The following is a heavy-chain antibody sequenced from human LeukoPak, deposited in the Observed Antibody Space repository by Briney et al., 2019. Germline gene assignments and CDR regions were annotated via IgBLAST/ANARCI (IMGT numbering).Heavy chain of an antibody. J-gene: IGHJ4*02. V-gene: IGHV3-48*02. D-gene: IGHD2-15*01. CDR1: GFTFSTYS. Sequence: GGSLRLSCAASGFTFSTYSINWVRQAPGKGLEWISYISSTDMISYADSVKGRFAISRDNAKNSLYLQMNSLRDDDTAVYYCARDHSWVSDYWGQGTPVTVSS. CDR3: ARDHSWVSDY. CDR2: ISSTDMI.